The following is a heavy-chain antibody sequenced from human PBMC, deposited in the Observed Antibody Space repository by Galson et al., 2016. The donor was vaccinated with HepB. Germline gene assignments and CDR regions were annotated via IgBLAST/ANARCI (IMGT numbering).Heavy chain of an antibody. J-gene: IGHJ4*02. CDR1: GFIFNDYA. D-gene: IGHD1-26*01. V-gene: IGHV3-9*01. CDR3: AKDMISSGAYYGFDS. CDR2: ITWDSRRV. Sequence: SLRLSCAVSGFIFNDYAMHWVRQAPGKGLEWVSGITWDSRRVDYADSVKGRFTISRDNAKNSMYLQMNSLRTEDKALYYCAKDMISSGAYYGFDSWGQGTQVTVSS.